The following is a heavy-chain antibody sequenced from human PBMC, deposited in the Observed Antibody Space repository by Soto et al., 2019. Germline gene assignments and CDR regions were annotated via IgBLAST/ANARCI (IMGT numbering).Heavy chain of an antibody. CDR2: ITREGGVT. CDR1: GFTFGDYS. J-gene: IGHJ4*02. CDR3: ARLPKGSTVTS. D-gene: IGHD4-17*01. Sequence: EVQLVESGGGLVHPGGSVRLSCVACGFTFGDYSMNWHRQAPWKGLEGVSYITREGGVTYYADTVKGRFSVSKDNDKKTLFLQMNSLRDEDTAVYYCARLPKGSTVTSWGQGTLVTVSS. V-gene: IGHV3-48*02.